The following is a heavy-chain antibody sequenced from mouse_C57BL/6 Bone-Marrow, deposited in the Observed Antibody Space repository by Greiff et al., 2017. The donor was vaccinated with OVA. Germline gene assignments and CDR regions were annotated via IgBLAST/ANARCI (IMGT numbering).Heavy chain of an antibody. CDR1: GYTFTDYN. CDR3: ARWGLRGYFDV. CDR2: INPNNGGT. D-gene: IGHD2-13*01. J-gene: IGHJ1*03. V-gene: IGHV1-18*01. Sequence: EVKLVESGPELVKPGASVKIPCKASGYTFTDYNMDWVKQSHGKSLEWIGDINPNNGGTIYNQKFKGKATLTVDKSSSTAYMELRSLTSEDTAVYYCARWGLRGYFDVWGTGTTVTVSS.